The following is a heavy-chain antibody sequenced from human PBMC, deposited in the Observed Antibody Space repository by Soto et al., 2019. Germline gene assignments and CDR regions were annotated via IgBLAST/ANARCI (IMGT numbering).Heavy chain of an antibody. Sequence: SETLSLTCTVSGGSIDSYYWTWIRQPPGKGLEWIGYVYYTGTTTYSPSLKSRVTISVDTSKNQFSLKLTSVTAADAAVYYCATYDSTGKFDYWGKGTLVTVSS. J-gene: IGHJ4*02. CDR3: ATYDSTGKFDY. CDR1: GGSIDSYY. D-gene: IGHD3-22*01. V-gene: IGHV4-59*01. CDR2: VYYTGTT.